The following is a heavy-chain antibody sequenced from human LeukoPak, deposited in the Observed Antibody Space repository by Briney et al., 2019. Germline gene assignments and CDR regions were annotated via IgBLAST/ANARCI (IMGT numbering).Heavy chain of an antibody. J-gene: IGHJ4*02. CDR1: GYSFTSNW. CDR2: IHPRDSDT. CDR3: ARHRHSSVGAAIVDY. V-gene: IGHV5-51*01. Sequence: GESLKISCKGFGYSFTSNWIGWVRQMPGKGLEWMGIIHPRDSDTTYSPSFQGQVTISADRSTSTAYLQWSSLKASDTAMYYCARHRHSSVGAAIVDYWGQGTLVTVSS. D-gene: IGHD6-19*01.